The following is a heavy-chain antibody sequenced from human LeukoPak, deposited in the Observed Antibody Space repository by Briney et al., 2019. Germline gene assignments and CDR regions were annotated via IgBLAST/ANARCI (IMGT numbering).Heavy chain of an antibody. CDR1: GFTFSSYG. CDR3: AKGSNDILTGYYVLDY. D-gene: IGHD3-9*01. J-gene: IGHJ4*02. CDR2: ISGSGGST. V-gene: IGHV3-23*01. Sequence: GGSLRPSRAAAGFTFSSYGMSSVRQAAGKWRGWVSAISGSGGSTYYAVSGKGRFTISRDNSKNTLYLQMNSLRAEDTAVYYCAKGSNDILTGYYVLDYWGQGTLVTVSS.